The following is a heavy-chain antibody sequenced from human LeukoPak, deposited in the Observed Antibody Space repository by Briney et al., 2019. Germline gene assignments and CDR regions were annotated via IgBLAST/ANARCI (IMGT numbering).Heavy chain of an antibody. CDR2: IYYSGST. CDR3: ARDAVLGGFDY. V-gene: IGHV4-59*12. J-gene: IGHJ4*02. CDR1: GGSISSYY. Sequence: PSETLSLTCTVSGGSISSYYWSWIRQPPGKGLEWIGYIYYSGSTNYNPSLKSRVTMSVDTSKNQFSLKLSSVTAADTAVYYCARDAVLGGFDYWGQGTLATVSS. D-gene: IGHD7-27*01.